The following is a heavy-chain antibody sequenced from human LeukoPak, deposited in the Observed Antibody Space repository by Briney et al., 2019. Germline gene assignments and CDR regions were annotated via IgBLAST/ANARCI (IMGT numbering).Heavy chain of an antibody. J-gene: IGHJ4*02. CDR1: GYTFTSYG. Sequence: ASVKVSCKASGYTFTSYGISWVRQAPGQGLEWMGWISAYNGNTNYAQKLQGGVTMTTDTFTSTAYMELRSLRSDDTAVYYCARDLNPFREQWLVRSDYWGQGTLVTVSS. V-gene: IGHV1-18*01. CDR3: ARDLNPFREQWLVRSDY. CDR2: ISAYNGNT. D-gene: IGHD6-19*01.